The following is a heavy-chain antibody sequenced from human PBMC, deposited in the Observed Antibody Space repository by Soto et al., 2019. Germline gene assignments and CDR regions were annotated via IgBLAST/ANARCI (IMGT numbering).Heavy chain of an antibody. CDR1: GYDFNRYG. CDR2: ISPYSDDT. Sequence: ASVKLSCTASGYDFNRYGITWVRQAHGQGLEWLGWISPYSDDTKYAQKLQGRVTVTMDRSSRTVYMDLRSLRSNDTAIYYCARGGYYDSSGSRNYHYYGMNVWGQGTTVTVSS. CDR3: ARGGYYDSSGSRNYHYYGMNV. J-gene: IGHJ6*02. V-gene: IGHV1-18*01. D-gene: IGHD3-22*01.